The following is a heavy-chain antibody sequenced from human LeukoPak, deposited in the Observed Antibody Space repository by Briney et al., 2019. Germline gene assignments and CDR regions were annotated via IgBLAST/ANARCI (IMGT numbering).Heavy chain of an antibody. V-gene: IGHV4-59*01. CDR2: IYYSGST. D-gene: IGHD6-13*01. CDR3: AIYIAALDY. Sequence: SETLSLTCTVSGGSISSYYWSWIRQPPGKGLEWIGYIYYSGSTNYNPSLKSRVTISVDTSKNQFSLKLSSVTAADTAVYYCAIYIAALDYWGQGTLVTVSS. J-gene: IGHJ4*02. CDR1: GGSISSYY.